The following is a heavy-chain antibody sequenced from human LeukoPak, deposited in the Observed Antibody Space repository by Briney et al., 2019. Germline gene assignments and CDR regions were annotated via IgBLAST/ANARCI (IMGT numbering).Heavy chain of an antibody. D-gene: IGHD3-10*01. CDR3: AKVMSGGRYYYFDY. CDR1: GFTFSSYW. CDR2: ISGSGGST. J-gene: IGHJ4*02. V-gene: IGHV3-23*01. Sequence: GGSLRLSCAASGFTFSSYWMHWVRHVPGKGLEWVSGISGSGGSTDYADSVKGRFTISRDNSKNTLYLQMNSLRVEDTAVYYCAKVMSGGRYYYFDYWGQGTLVTVSS.